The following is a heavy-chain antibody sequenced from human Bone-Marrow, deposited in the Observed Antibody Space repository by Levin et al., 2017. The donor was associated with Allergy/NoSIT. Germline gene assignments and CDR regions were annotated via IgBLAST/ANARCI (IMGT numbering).Heavy chain of an antibody. CDR3: ARTFTVSSSLYFDY. D-gene: IGHD6-13*01. J-gene: IGHJ4*02. CDR1: GFSLTTNEMY. Sequence: SGPTLVKPTQTLTLTCTFSGFSLTTNEMYVSWIRQPPGKALEWLALIDWDRGKYYSTSLKTRLTISKDTSKNQVVLTMTNMDPVDTGTYYCARTFTVSSSLYFDYWGQGTLVTVS. V-gene: IGHV2-70*01. CDR2: IDWDRGK.